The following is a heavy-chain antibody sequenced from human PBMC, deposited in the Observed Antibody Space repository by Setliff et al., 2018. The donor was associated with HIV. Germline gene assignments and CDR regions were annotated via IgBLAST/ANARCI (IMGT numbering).Heavy chain of an antibody. CDR2: INPNNGGT. CDR1: GYTFTDYY. CDR3: ARGSCSGCYLSDY. J-gene: IGHJ4*02. V-gene: IGHV1-2*06. D-gene: IGHD6-19*01. Sequence: GASVKVSCKASGYTFTDYYIHWVRQAPGQGLEWMGRINPNNGGTNYAQKFQGRVTMTRDTSISTVYMELSSLRSEDTAVYYCARGSCSGCYLSDYWGLGTLVTVSS.